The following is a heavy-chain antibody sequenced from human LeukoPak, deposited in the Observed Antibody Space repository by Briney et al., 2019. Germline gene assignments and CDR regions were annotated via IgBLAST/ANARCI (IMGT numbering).Heavy chain of an antibody. D-gene: IGHD1-1*01. V-gene: IGHV4-34*01. Sequence: SETLSLTCAVYGGSFSGYYWSWIRQPPGKGLEWIGEINHSGSTNYNPSLKSRVTISVDTSKNQFSLKLSTVTAADTAVYYCARGRLAPGYWGQGTLVTVSS. CDR1: GGSFSGYY. J-gene: IGHJ4*02. CDR3: ARGRLAPGY. CDR2: INHSGST.